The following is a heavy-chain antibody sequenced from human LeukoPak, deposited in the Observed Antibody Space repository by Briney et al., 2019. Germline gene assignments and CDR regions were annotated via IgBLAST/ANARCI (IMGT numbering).Heavy chain of an antibody. J-gene: IGHJ3*02. V-gene: IGHV1-69*01. CDR2: IIPIFGTA. Sequence: SVKVSCKASGGTFSSYAISWVRQAPGQGLEWMGGIIPIFGTANYAQKFQGGVTITADESTSTAYMELRSLRSDDTAVYYCASVDTAMYAFDIWGQGTMVTVSS. CDR3: ASVDTAMYAFDI. D-gene: IGHD5-18*01. CDR1: GGTFSSYA.